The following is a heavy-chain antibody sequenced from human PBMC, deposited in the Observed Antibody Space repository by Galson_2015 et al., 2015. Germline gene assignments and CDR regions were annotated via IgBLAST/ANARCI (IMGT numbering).Heavy chain of an antibody. CDR3: AREWAGTGTPLDH. Sequence: PLRLSCAASGFTFRSYAMHWVRQAPGKGLEYVSAISSNGGSTYYANSVKGRFTISRDNSKNTLYLQMGSLRAEDMALYYCAREWAGTGTPLDHWGQGTLVTVSS. CDR2: ISSNGGST. V-gene: IGHV3-64*01. D-gene: IGHD6-19*01. J-gene: IGHJ4*02. CDR1: GFTFRSYA.